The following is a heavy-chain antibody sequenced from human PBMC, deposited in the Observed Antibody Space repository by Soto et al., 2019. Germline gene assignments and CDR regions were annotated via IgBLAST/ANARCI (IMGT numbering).Heavy chain of an antibody. CDR2: ISYDGSNK. J-gene: IGHJ4*02. D-gene: IGHD5-12*01. CDR1: GFTFSSYA. Sequence: GGSLRLSCAASGFTFSSYAMHWVRQAPGKGLEWVAVISYDGSNKYYADSVKGRFTISRDNSKNTLYLQMNSLRAEDTAVYYCARETSGYDYFRPLDYWGQGTLVTVSS. V-gene: IGHV3-30-3*01. CDR3: ARETSGYDYFRPLDY.